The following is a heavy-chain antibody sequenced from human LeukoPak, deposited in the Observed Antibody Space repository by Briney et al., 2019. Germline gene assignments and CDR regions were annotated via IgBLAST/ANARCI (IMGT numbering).Heavy chain of an antibody. J-gene: IGHJ4*02. CDR3: ARGGVFSSSWFAYFDY. CDR2: IYPGDSDT. CDR1: GDTFTNYW. Sequence: GESLKISFKASGDTFTNYWIAWVRQMPGKGLEWMGIIYPGDSDTRYSPSVEGQVTISVDKSNSTAFLQWSSLKASDTAMYYCARGGVFSSSWFAYFDYWGQGTLVTVPS. V-gene: IGHV5-51*01. D-gene: IGHD6-13*01.